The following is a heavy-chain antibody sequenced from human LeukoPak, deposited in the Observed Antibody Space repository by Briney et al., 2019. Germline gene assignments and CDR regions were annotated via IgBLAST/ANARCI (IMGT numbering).Heavy chain of an antibody. CDR1: GGTFSSYA. D-gene: IGHD2-2*01. CDR2: IIPIFGTA. CDR3: ARWHCSSASCSFDY. J-gene: IGHJ4*02. V-gene: IGHV1-69*05. Sequence: ASVKVSCKASGGTFSSYAISWVRQAPGQGLEWMGGIIPIFGTANYAQKFQGRVTITTDESTSTAYMELSSLRSEDTAVYYCARWHCSSASCSFDYWGQGTLVTVSS.